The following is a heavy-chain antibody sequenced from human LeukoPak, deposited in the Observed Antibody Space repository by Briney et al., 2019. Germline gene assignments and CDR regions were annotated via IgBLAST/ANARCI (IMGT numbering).Heavy chain of an antibody. V-gene: IGHV1-18*01. CDR3: ARVRKVGAFFFPARQHQKEYYFDY. D-gene: IGHD1-26*01. CDR2: ISAYNGNT. Sequence: ASVKVSCKASGYTLTSYGISWVRQAPGQGLEWMGWISAYNGNTNYAQKLQGRVTMTTDTSTSTAYMELRSLRSDDTAVYYCARVRKVGAFFFPARQHQKEYYFDYWGQGTLVTVSS. CDR1: GYTLTSYG. J-gene: IGHJ4*02.